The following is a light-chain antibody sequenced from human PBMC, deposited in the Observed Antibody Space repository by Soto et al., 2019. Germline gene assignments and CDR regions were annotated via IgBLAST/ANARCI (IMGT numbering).Light chain of an antibody. V-gene: IGKV3-20*01. J-gene: IGKJ4*01. CDR2: GAS. Sequence: EVVLTQSPATLSVSPGERATLSCRASQSVSSDYLAWYQQKPGQAPRLLIYGASSRATGIPDRFSGSGSGTHFTLTISRLEPEDFAVYYCQQYGSSPRLTFGGGTKVEIK. CDR1: QSVSSDY. CDR3: QQYGSSPRLT.